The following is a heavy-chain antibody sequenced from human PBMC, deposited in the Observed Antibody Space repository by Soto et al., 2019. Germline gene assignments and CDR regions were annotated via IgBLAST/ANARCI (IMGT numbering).Heavy chain of an antibody. J-gene: IGHJ4*02. CDR3: ATAEVDY. CDR2: MNSDGSST. Sequence: EVQLVESGGALVQAGGSLRLSCAASGFTFGNSWMHWVRQAPGEGLEWVSRMNSDGSSTNYADSVKGRLTVSRDNAKNTLYLQMNSLRAEYTAVYYCATAEVDYWGPGTLVTVSS. CDR1: GFTFGNSW. V-gene: IGHV3-74*01.